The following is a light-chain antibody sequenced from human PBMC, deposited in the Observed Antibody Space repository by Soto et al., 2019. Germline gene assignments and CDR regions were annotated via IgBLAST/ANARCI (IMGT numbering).Light chain of an antibody. Sequence: QSVLTQPASVSGSPGQSITISCTGTSSDVGGYKYVSWYQQHPGKVPKLMIYEVSNRPSGVSNRFSGSKSGNTASLTISGLQAEDEADYYCSSYRRSSTLDVVFGGGTQLTVL. CDR1: SSDVGGYKY. CDR2: EVS. J-gene: IGLJ2*01. CDR3: SSYRRSSTLDVV. V-gene: IGLV2-14*01.